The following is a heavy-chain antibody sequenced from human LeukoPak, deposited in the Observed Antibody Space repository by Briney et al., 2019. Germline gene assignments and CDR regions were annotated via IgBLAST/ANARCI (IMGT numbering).Heavy chain of an antibody. V-gene: IGHV4-39*01. CDR2: IYYSGST. Sequence: SETLSLTCTVSGGSISSSSYYCGWIRQPPGTGLEWIGSIYYSGSTYYNPSLKSRVTISVDTSKNQFSLKLSSVTAADTAVYYCARVLAWYYDILTGYYPTASRYFFDYWGQGTLITVSS. CDR1: GGSISSSSYY. CDR3: ARVLAWYYDILTGYYPTASRYFFDY. J-gene: IGHJ4*02. D-gene: IGHD3-9*01.